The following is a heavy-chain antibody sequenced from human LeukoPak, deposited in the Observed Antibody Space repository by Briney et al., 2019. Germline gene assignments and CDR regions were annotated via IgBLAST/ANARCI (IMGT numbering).Heavy chain of an antibody. V-gene: IGHV3-21*01. CDR1: GFTFSSYS. J-gene: IGHJ3*02. CDR3: ARDPVAGNAFDI. CDR2: ISSSSNYI. Sequence: GGSLRLSCAASGFTFSSYSMNWVRQAPGKGLEWVSSISSSSNYIYYADSVKGRFTISRDNAKNSLYLQMNSLRAEDTAVYYCARDPVAGNAFDIWGQGTMVTVSS. D-gene: IGHD6-19*01.